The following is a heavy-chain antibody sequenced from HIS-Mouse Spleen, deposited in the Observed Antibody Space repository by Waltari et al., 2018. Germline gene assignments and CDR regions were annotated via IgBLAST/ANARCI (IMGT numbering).Heavy chain of an antibody. CDR3: AREGDSGSYFDY. D-gene: IGHD1-26*01. J-gene: IGHJ4*02. CDR2: IKEDGSEK. Sequence: EVQLVESGGGLVQPGGSLRLSCAASGFTFSSYWMSWVRQAPGKGLEWGANIKEDGSEKYYVDSVKGRFTISRDNAKNSLYLQMNSLRAEDMAVYYCAREGDSGSYFDYWGQGTLVTVSS. V-gene: IGHV3-7*01. CDR1: GFTFSSYW.